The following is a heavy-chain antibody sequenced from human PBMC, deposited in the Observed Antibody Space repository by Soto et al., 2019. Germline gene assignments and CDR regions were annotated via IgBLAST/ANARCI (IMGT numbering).Heavy chain of an antibody. Sequence: EVQLVESGGGLVQPGGSLKLSCAASGFMFSGSAMHWVRQASGKGLEWVGRIRTRPNNFATQYAESVKGRFTISRDDSKNTTYLQMTCRKTDDSAVYYCTSPLGKGDYTETSRPVDVWGKETTVTVSA. D-gene: IGHD2-21*01. CDR2: IRTRPNNFAT. V-gene: IGHV3-73*01. CDR1: GFMFSGSA. J-gene: IGHJ6*04. CDR3: TSPLGKGDYTETSRPVDV.